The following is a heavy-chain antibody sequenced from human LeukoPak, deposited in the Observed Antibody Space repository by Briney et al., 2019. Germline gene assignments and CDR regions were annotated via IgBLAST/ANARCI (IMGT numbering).Heavy chain of an antibody. D-gene: IGHD6-6*01. CDR3: ARDPIEYSSSRGLDAFDI. V-gene: IGHV3-21*01. Sequence: PGGSLRLSCAASGFTFSSYSMNWVRQAPGKGLEWVSSISSSSSYIYYADSVKGRFTISRDNAKNSLYLQMNSLRAEDTAAYYCARDPIEYSSSRGLDAFDIWGQGTMVTVSS. CDR1: GFTFSSYS. CDR2: ISSSSSYI. J-gene: IGHJ3*02.